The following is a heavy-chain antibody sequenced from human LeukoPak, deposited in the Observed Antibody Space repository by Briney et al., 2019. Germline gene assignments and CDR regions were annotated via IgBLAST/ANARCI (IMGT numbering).Heavy chain of an antibody. D-gene: IGHD6-13*01. J-gene: IGHJ4*02. Sequence: ASVKVSCEASGGTFSSYAISWVRQAPGQGLEWMGWINPNSGGTNYAQKFQGRVTMTRDTSISTAYMELSRLRSDDTAVYYCARVRSIAAAGYFDYWGQGTLVTVSS. CDR1: GGTFSSYA. CDR2: INPNSGGT. V-gene: IGHV1-2*02. CDR3: ARVRSIAAAGYFDY.